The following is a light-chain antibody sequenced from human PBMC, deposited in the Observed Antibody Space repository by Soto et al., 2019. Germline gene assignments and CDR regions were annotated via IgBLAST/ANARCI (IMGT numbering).Light chain of an antibody. CDR3: QQDNNWPPIT. V-gene: IGKV3-15*01. CDR2: GAS. J-gene: IGKJ5*01. Sequence: EIVMTQSPATLSVSPGERATLSCRASQSVDNNLAWYQQKPGQAPRLLIYGASTRATGTPARFSGSGSGTEFTLTISSLQSEDFAVYYCQQDNNWPPITFGQGTRLES. CDR1: QSVDNN.